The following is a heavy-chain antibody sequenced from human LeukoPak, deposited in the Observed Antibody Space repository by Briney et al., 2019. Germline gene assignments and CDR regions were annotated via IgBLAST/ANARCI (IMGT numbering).Heavy chain of an antibody. CDR2: ISSSSSYI. Sequence: PGGSLRLSCAASGFTFSNYNMNWVRQAPGKGLEWVSSISSSSSYIYYADSVKGRFTISIDNAKNTLYLQMNSRRAEDTAVYYCARYGGYSGWTAFDYWGQGTLVTVSS. V-gene: IGHV3-21*01. D-gene: IGHD6-19*01. CDR3: ARYGGYSGWTAFDY. J-gene: IGHJ4*02. CDR1: GFTFSNYN.